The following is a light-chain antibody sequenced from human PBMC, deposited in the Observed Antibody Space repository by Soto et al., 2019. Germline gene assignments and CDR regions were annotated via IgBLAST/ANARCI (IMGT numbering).Light chain of an antibody. CDR2: GAS. CDR3: QQYHDWPGA. Sequence: ETVMTQSPATPSVSPGERATLSSRDSQSVSSKLAWYQQKLGQSPRLLIYGASTRATGIPARFSGSGSGTEFTLTVSSLQSEDFAVYYCQQYHDWPGAFGQGTKVEIK. V-gene: IGKV3-15*01. J-gene: IGKJ1*01. CDR1: QSVSSK.